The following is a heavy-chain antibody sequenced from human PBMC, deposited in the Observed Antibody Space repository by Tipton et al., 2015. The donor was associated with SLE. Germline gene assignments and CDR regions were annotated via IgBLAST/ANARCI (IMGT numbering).Heavy chain of an antibody. Sequence: QVQLVQSGAAVKKPGSSVKVSCKASGGTFSSFAICWVRQAPGQGLEWMGRIIPIFGTANYAQKFQCRVTITADESTSTAYMELRSLRSDDTAVYYWARGDYYGSYWFDPWGQGTLVTVSS. D-gene: IGHD3-10*01. V-gene: IGHV1-69*18. CDR2: IIPIFGTA. J-gene: IGHJ5*02. CDR1: GGTFSSFA. CDR3: ARGDYYGSYWFDP.